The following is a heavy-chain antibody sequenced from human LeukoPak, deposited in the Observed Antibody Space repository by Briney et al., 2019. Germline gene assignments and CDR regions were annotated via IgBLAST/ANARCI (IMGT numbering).Heavy chain of an antibody. J-gene: IGHJ6*03. V-gene: IGHV4-4*02. Sequence: SETLSLTCAVSGGSISSSNWWSWVRQPPGKGLEWIGEIYHSGSTNFNPSLKSRVTISVDTSKNQFSLRLSSVTAADTAVYYCARHGTRYYYYYMDVWGKGTTVTISS. CDR1: GGSISSSNW. CDR2: IYHSGST. CDR3: ARHGTRYYYYYMDV. D-gene: IGHD2-2*01.